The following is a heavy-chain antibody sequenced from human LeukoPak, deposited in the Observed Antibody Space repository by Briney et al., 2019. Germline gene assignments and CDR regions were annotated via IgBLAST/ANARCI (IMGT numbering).Heavy chain of an antibody. CDR2: INHSGST. D-gene: IGHD5-18*01. Sequence: SETLSLTCAVYGGSFSGYYWSWIRQPPGKGLEWIGEINHSGSTNYNPSLKSRVTTSVDTSKNQFSLKLSSVTAADTAVYYCARYSYGYGYYFDYWGQGTLVTVSS. CDR1: GGSFSGYY. J-gene: IGHJ4*02. V-gene: IGHV4-34*01. CDR3: ARYSYGYGYYFDY.